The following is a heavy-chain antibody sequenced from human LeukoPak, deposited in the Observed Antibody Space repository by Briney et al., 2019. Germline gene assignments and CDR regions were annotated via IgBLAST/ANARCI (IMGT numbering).Heavy chain of an antibody. CDR2: INTDGSST. CDR1: GFTFSSYW. D-gene: IGHD3-22*01. J-gene: IGHJ4*02. CDR3: AKSGSLTYYYDSSGYYYTDY. V-gene: IGHV3-74*01. Sequence: GGSLRLSCAASGFTFSSYWMHWVRQAPGKGLVWVSRINTDGSSTIYADSVKGRFTISRGNAKNTLFLQMNSLRAEDTAVYYCAKSGSLTYYYDSSGYYYTDYWGQGTLVTVSS.